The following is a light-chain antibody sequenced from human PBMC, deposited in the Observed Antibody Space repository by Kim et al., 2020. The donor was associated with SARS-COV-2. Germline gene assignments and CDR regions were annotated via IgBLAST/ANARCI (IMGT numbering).Light chain of an antibody. Sequence: VSPGKRAPLSCRAGRSVSRDFLAWYQQRPGQAPRLLIHGASNRATGIPDRVSGSGSGTDFTLTITRLEPEDFAVYYCQQYATSRTFGQGTKVDIK. CDR3: QQYATSRT. CDR1: RSVSRDF. V-gene: IGKV3-20*01. J-gene: IGKJ1*01. CDR2: GAS.